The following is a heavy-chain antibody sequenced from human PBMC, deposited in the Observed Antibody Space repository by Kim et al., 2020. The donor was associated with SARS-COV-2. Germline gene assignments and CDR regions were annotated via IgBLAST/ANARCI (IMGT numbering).Heavy chain of an antibody. CDR1: GGSISSSSYY. V-gene: IGHV4-39*01. CDR3: ARHNREWLVLVPYYFDY. CDR2: IFYSGST. Sequence: SETLSLTCTVSGGSISSSSYYWGGIRQPPGKGLEWIGSIFYSGSTYYNPSLKSRVTISVDTSKNQFSLKLSSVTAADTAVYYCARHNREWLVLVPYYFDYWGQGTLVTVSS. J-gene: IGHJ4*02. D-gene: IGHD6-19*01.